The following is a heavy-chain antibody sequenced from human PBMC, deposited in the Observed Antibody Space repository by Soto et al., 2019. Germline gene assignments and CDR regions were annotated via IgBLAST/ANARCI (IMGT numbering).Heavy chain of an antibody. J-gene: IGHJ6*02. D-gene: IGHD5-12*01. CDR3: ARGYEMATIWGWNYYYGMDV. Sequence: SETLSLTCAVYGGSFSGYYWSWIRQPPGKGLEWIGEINHSGSTNYNPSLKSRVTISVDTSKNQFSLKLSSVTAADTAVYYCARGYEMATIWGWNYYYGMDVWGQGTTVTVPS. CDR1: GGSFSGYY. V-gene: IGHV4-34*01. CDR2: INHSGST.